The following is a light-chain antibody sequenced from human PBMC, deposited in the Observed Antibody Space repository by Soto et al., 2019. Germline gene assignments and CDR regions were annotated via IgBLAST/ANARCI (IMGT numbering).Light chain of an antibody. CDR3: QSYDSGLSGSV. Sequence: QSVLTQPPSVSGAPGQRVTISCTGSSSNIGAGYDVHWYQQLPGTAPKLLIYGNTNRPSGVPDRFSGSKSGTSASLAITGLQADDEADYYCQSYDSGLSGSVFGGGTKLTVL. CDR1: SSNIGAGYD. CDR2: GNT. J-gene: IGLJ2*01. V-gene: IGLV1-40*01.